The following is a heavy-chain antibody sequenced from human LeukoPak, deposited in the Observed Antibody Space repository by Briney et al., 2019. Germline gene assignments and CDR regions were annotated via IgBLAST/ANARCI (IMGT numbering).Heavy chain of an antibody. CDR1: TFTFSSYW. V-gene: IGHV3-7*01. Sequence: GGSLRLSCAASTFTFSSYWMSWVRQAPGKGLEWVATIKDDGSEKFYVDPVSGRFTISRDNAKNSLYLQMNSLRAEDTAVYYCARRGTYQNWFDPWGPGTLVTVSS. CDR3: ARRGTYQNWFDP. CDR2: IKDDGSEK. J-gene: IGHJ5*02. D-gene: IGHD3-16*01.